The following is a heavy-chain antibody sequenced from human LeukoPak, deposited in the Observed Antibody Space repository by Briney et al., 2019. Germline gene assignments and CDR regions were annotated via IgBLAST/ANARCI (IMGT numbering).Heavy chain of an antibody. Sequence: GGSLRLSCAASGFTFSSYEMNWVRQAPGKGLEWVASIKQDGSEKYYVDSVKGRFSISRDNAENSLYLQMNSLRPDDTAFYYCARPLLYYYGSETFFWFDPWGQGALVTVSS. CDR2: IKQDGSEK. J-gene: IGHJ5*02. D-gene: IGHD3-10*01. CDR1: GFTFSSYE. CDR3: ARPLLYYYGSETFFWFDP. V-gene: IGHV3-7*01.